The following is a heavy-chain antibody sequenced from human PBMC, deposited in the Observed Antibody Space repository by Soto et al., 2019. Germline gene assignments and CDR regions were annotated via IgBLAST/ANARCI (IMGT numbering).Heavy chain of an antibody. CDR2: IIPLLGTP. V-gene: IGHV1-69*19. D-gene: IGHD3-10*01. CDR1: GGIFSTYA. J-gene: IGHJ4*02. CDR3: ARDRDDYGSGNYYNRIDF. Sequence: QVQLVQSGAEVKKPGSSVKVSCKASGGIFSTYAISWLRQAPGQGLEWMGGIIPLLGTPNYAQRIQGRITITADESTSTAYMELSRLRSEDTAVYYCARDRDDYGSGNYYNRIDFWGQGTLVTVSS.